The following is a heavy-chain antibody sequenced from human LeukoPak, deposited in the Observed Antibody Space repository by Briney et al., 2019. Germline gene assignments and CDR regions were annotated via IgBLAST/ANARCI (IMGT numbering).Heavy chain of an antibody. CDR1: GGSISSGGYS. D-gene: IGHD3-10*01. J-gene: IGHJ4*02. V-gene: IGHV4-30-4*07. CDR3: ARGLWFGDENPPYFDY. Sequence: PSETLSLTCAVSGGSISSGGYSWSWIRQPPGKGLEWIGYIYYSGSTYYNPSLKSRVTISVDTSKNQFSLKLSSVTAADTAVYYCARGLWFGDENPPYFDYWGQGILVTVSS. CDR2: IYYSGST.